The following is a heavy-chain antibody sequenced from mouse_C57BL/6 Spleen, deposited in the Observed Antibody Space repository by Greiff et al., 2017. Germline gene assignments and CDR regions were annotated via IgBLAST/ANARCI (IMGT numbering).Heavy chain of an antibody. J-gene: IGHJ4*01. Sequence: EVMLVESGGGLVQPGGSLKLSCAASGFTFSDYYMYWVRQTPEKRLEWVAYISNGGGSTYYPDTVKGRFTISRDNAKNTLYLQMSLLKSEDTAVYYCVWDRRDYAVDYWGQGTSVTVSS. D-gene: IGHD4-1*01. CDR3: VWDRRDYAVDY. V-gene: IGHV5-12*01. CDR1: GFTFSDYY. CDR2: ISNGGGST.